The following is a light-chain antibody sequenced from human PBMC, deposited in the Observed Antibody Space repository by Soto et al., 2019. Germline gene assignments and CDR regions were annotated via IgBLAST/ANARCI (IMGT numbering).Light chain of an antibody. Sequence: IVLTHSPATLSLSPGERATLSCRASQSVLSYLAWYQQKPGQAPRLLIYDAYNTATGIPARFSGRGSGTDFTLTISSLEPGDFAVYYCQQRGSWPLTFGGGTKVEIK. J-gene: IGKJ4*01. V-gene: IGKV3-11*01. CDR1: QSVLSY. CDR2: DAY. CDR3: QQRGSWPLT.